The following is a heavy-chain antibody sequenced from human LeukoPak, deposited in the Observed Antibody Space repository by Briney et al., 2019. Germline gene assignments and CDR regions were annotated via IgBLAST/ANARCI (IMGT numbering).Heavy chain of an antibody. J-gene: IGHJ4*02. V-gene: IGHV1-69*04. CDR2: IIPILGIA. Sequence: GASVKVSCKASGGTFSSYAISWVRQAPGQGLEWMGRIIPILGIANYAQKFQGRVTITADKSTSTAYMELSSLRSEDTAVYYCAARVPAATSLADYWGQGTLVTVSS. CDR1: GGTFSSYA. CDR3: AARVPAATSLADY. D-gene: IGHD2-2*01.